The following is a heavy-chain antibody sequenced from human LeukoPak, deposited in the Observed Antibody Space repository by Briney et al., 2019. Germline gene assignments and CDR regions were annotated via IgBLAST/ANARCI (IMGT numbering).Heavy chain of an antibody. D-gene: IGHD6-6*01. V-gene: IGHV1-69*13. CDR3: ARVLAARLPYWYFDL. Sequence: SVKVSCKASGGTFSSYAISWVRQAPGQGLEWMGGIIPIFGTANYAQKFQGRVTITADESTSTAYMELSSLRSEDTAVYYCARVLAARLPYWYFDLWGRGTLVTVSS. CDR2: IIPIFGTA. J-gene: IGHJ2*01. CDR1: GGTFSSYA.